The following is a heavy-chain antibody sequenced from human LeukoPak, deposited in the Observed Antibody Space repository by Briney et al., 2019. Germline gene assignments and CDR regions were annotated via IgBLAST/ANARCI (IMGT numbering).Heavy chain of an antibody. D-gene: IGHD1-7*01. V-gene: IGHV3-30*18. CDR3: AKDGGTNFDY. Sequence: GGSRRLSCAASGFTFSSYGMHWVRQAPGKGLEWVAVISYDGSNKYYADSVKGRFTISRDNSKNTLYLQMNSLRAEDTAVYYCAKDGGTNFDYWGQGTLVTVSS. CDR2: ISYDGSNK. J-gene: IGHJ4*02. CDR1: GFTFSSYG.